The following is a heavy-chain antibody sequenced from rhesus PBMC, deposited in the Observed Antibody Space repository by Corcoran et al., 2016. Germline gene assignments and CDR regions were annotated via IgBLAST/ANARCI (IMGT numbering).Heavy chain of an antibody. J-gene: IGHJ6*01. V-gene: IGHV3S16*01. CDR1: GFTFCDYS. CDR2: ISSGSSYI. CDR3: ARVYGNYGLDS. D-gene: IGHD4-35*01. Sequence: ELQLVESGGGLVQPAGSLRLSCAASGFTFCDYSLTCVRPAPVKGLDWVSTISSGSSYISYADSVKGRFTISRDNAKNSLSLQMNSLKTDDTAVYFCARVYGNYGLDSWGQGVVVTVSS.